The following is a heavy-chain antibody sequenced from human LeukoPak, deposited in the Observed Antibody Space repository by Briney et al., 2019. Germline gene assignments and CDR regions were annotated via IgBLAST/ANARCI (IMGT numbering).Heavy chain of an antibody. D-gene: IGHD3-22*01. V-gene: IGHV4-59*01. CDR3: ARGQSPYYYDSSGYHNWFDP. Sequence: SETLSLTCTVSGGSISSYYWSWIRQPPGKGLEWIGYIYYSGSTNYNPSLKSRVTISVDTSKNQFSLKLSSVTAADTAVYYCARGQSPYYYDSSGYHNWFDPWGQGTLVTVSS. CDR1: GGSISSYY. CDR2: IYYSGST. J-gene: IGHJ5*02.